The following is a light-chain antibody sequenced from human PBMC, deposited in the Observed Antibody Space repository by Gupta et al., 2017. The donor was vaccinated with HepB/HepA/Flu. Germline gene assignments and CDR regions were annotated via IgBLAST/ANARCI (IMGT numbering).Light chain of an antibody. V-gene: IGKV4-1*01. CDR1: QSVLYSRDNYNY. J-gene: IGKJ2*01. CDR3: QQDDSTPYT. CDR2: WAS. Sequence: DIVMTQSPDSLAVSLGERATINCKSSQSVLYSRDNYNYLAWYQQKPGQPPRLLIYWASTRQSGVPDRFSGSGSGTDFTLTISSLHAEDVAVYYCQQDDSTPYTFGQGTKLEIK.